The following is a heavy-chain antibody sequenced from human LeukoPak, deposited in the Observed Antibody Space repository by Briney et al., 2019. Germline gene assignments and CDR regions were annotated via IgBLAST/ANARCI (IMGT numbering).Heavy chain of an antibody. CDR1: GFTFSSYA. Sequence: GSLRLSCAASGFTFSSYAMSWVRQAPGKGLEWVSAISGSGGSTYYADSVEGRFTISRDNSKNTLYLQMNSLRAEDTAVYYCAKRYYYDSSGYTYYYYGMDVWGQGTTVTVSS. J-gene: IGHJ6*02. V-gene: IGHV3-23*01. D-gene: IGHD3-22*01. CDR3: AKRYYYDSSGYTYYYYGMDV. CDR2: ISGSGGST.